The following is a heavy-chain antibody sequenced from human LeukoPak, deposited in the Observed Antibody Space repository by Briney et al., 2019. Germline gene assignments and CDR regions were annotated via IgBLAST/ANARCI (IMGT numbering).Heavy chain of an antibody. CDR3: ARGFGNHYYGSGSYCKRLNWFDP. V-gene: IGHV4-34*01. Sequence: SETLSLTCAVYGGSFSGYYWSWIRQPPGKGLEWIGEINHSGSTNYNPSLKSRVTISVDTSKNHFSLKLTSVTAADTAVYYCARGFGNHYYGSGSYCKRLNWFDPWGQGTLVTVSS. CDR2: INHSGST. D-gene: IGHD3-10*01. J-gene: IGHJ5*01. CDR1: GGSFSGYY.